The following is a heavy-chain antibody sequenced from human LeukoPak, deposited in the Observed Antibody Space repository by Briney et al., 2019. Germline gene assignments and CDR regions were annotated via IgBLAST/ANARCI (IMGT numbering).Heavy chain of an antibody. Sequence: GGSLRLSCAASGFTFSSYTMYWVRQAPGKGLEWVSSISSSSNFIYYADSVKGRFTISRDNPKNSLYLQMDSLRAEDTALCYCARRTLWFGELPYWGQGTLVTVSS. CDR3: ARRTLWFGELPY. V-gene: IGHV3-21*01. D-gene: IGHD3-10*01. CDR2: ISSSSNFI. CDR1: GFTFSSYT. J-gene: IGHJ4*02.